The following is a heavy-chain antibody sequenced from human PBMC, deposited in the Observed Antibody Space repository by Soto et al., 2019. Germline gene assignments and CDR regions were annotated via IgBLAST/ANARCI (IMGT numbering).Heavy chain of an antibody. V-gene: IGHV1-69*06. CDR2: IVPLFRTT. J-gene: IGHJ6*02. CDR3: ARGGYSSTWSNLLDRSGLDV. Sequence: SVKVSCKTSGGTFSSYAISWVRQAPGQGLEWMGGIVPLFRTTNYAQKFQGRVTITADTSTYPVYMELSVLRSGDTAVYYCARGGYSSTWSNLLDRSGLDVWGQGTTVTVS. D-gene: IGHD6-13*01. CDR1: GGTFSSYA.